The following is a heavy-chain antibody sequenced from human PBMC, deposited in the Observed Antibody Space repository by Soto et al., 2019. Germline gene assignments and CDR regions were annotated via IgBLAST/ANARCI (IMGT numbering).Heavy chain of an antibody. CDR1: GYSFTTYG. J-gene: IGHJ4*02. CDR2: ISTDKGNT. V-gene: IGHV1-18*01. Sequence: ASVKVSCKASGYSFTTYGMTWVRQAPGQGLEWMGWISTDKGNTKYAQNFQSRATLTTDTSTSTAYMELRSLRSDDTAVYYCARDRDWNLDYWGQGTLVTVSS. D-gene: IGHD2-21*02. CDR3: ARDRDWNLDY.